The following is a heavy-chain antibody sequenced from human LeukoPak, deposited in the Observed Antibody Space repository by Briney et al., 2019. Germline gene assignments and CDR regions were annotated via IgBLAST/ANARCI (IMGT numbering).Heavy chain of an antibody. CDR2: IYYSGST. J-gene: IGHJ1*01. D-gene: IGHD3-22*01. CDR1: GDYISSSSYY. V-gene: IGHV4-39*02. CDR3: ARRRYYDSTGYLD. Sequence: SETLSLTCSLSGDYISSSSYYWGWIRQPPGKGLEWIGEIYYSGSTYYNASLKSRVSISIDTSNNHFSLRLSSLSAADTALYYCARRRYYDSTGYLDWGRGTLITASS.